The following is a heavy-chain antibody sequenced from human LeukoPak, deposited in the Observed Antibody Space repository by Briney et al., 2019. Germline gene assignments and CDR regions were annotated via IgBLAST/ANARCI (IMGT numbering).Heavy chain of an antibody. CDR3: ARKGGWLQNHFDY. CDR2: IYYSGST. CDR1: GGSISSYY. Sequence: PSETLSLTCTVSGGSISSYYWNWIRQPPGKGLEWIGYIYYSGSTNYNPSLNSRVTISLDTSKNQFSLKLSSVTTADTAVYYCARKGGWLQNHFDYWGQGTLVTVSS. V-gene: IGHV4-59*01. D-gene: IGHD5-24*01. J-gene: IGHJ4*02.